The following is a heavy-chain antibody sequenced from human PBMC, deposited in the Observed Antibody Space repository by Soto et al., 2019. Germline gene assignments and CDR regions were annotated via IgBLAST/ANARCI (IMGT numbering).Heavy chain of an antibody. V-gene: IGHV4-31*03. CDR2: IYYSGST. Sequence: SETLSLTCTVSGGSISSGGYYWSWIRQHPGKGLEWIGYIYYSGSTYYNPSLKSRVTISVDTSKNKFSLKLSTVTAADTAVYYCARELRFLEWLFGSWFDPWGQGTLVTVSS. CDR3: ARELRFLEWLFGSWFDP. CDR1: GGSISSGGYY. D-gene: IGHD3-3*01. J-gene: IGHJ5*02.